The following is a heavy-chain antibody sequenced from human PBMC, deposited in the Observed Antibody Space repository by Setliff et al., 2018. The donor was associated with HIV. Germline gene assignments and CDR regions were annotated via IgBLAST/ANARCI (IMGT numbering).Heavy chain of an antibody. J-gene: IGHJ4*02. Sequence: SETLSLTCTVYGESFSGYYWSWIRQTPGEGLEWIGEINPGGSTSYNPSLKIRVTISLDTSKKQSSLRMTSVTAADTGLYYCARATATGYYFDSWGQGTLVTVSS. D-gene: IGHD2-15*01. V-gene: IGHV4-34*01. CDR3: ARATATGYYFDS. CDR2: INPGGST. CDR1: GESFSGYY.